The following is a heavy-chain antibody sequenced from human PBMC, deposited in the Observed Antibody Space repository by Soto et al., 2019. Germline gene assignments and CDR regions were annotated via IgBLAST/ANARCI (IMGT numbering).Heavy chain of an antibody. D-gene: IGHD3-10*01. CDR2: FDPEDGET. J-gene: IGHJ6*02. CDR1: GYTLTELS. CDR3: ATIGVIMVRGVIMSNGSDV. V-gene: IGHV1-24*01. Sequence: ASVKVSCKVSGYTLTELSMQWVRQAPGKGLEWMGGFDPEDGETIYAQKFQGRVTMTEDTSTDTAYMELSSLRSEDTAVYYCATIGVIMVRGVIMSNGSDVWGQGTTVTV.